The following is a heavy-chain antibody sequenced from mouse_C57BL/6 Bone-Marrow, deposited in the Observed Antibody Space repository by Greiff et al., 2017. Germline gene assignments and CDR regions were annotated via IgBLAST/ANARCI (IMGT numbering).Heavy chain of an antibody. Sequence: VHLVESGAELARPGASVKLSCKASGYTFTSYGISWVKQRTGQGLEWIGEIYPRSGNTYYNEKFKGKATLTAEKSSSTAYMELRSLTSEDSAVYFYAWSFFYGSSPYYAMDYWGQGTSVTVSS. D-gene: IGHD1-1*01. CDR1: GYTFTSYG. J-gene: IGHJ4*01. CDR3: AWSFFYGSSPYYAMDY. V-gene: IGHV1-81*01. CDR2: IYPRSGNT.